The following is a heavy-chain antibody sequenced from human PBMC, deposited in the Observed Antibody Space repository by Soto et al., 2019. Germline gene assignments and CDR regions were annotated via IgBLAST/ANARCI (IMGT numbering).Heavy chain of an antibody. J-gene: IGHJ6*02. D-gene: IGHD2-2*01. CDR3: ARGQPHYCSSTSCYGSCMDV. Sequence: PSETLSLTCTVSGGSISSGDYYWSWIRQPPGKGLEWIGYIYYSGSTYYNPSLKSRVTISVDTSKDQFSLKLSSVTAGGTAVYYCARGQPHYCSSTSCYGSCMDVWGQGTTVTVSS. CDR1: GGSISSGDYY. V-gene: IGHV4-30-4*01. CDR2: IYYSGST.